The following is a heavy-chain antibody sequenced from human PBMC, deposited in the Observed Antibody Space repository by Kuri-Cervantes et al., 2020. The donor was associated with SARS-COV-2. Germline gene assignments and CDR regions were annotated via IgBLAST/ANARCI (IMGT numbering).Heavy chain of an antibody. V-gene: IGHV4-59*12. CDR3: ASGLYYGSGSRGVDV. J-gene: IGHJ6*01. Sequence: GSLRLSCTVSGGSISSYYWSWIRQPPGKGLEWIGYIYYSGSTNYNPSLKSRVTISVDTSKNQFSLKLSSVTAADTAVYYCASGLYYGSGSRGVDVWGQGTTVT. CDR2: IYYSGST. D-gene: IGHD3-10*01. CDR1: GGSISSYY.